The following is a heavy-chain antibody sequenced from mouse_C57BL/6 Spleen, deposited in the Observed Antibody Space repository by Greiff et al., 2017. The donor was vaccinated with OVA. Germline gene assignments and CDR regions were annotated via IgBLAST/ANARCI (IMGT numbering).Heavy chain of an antibody. V-gene: IGHV1-82*01. CDR3: ANYYGSSYGYFDV. D-gene: IGHD1-1*01. CDR2: IYPGDGDT. J-gene: IGHJ1*03. CDR1: GYAFSSSW. Sequence: VQLQQSGPELVKPGASVKISCKASGYAFSSSWMNWVKQRPGKGLEWIGRIYPGDGDTNYNGKFKGKATLTADKSSSTAYMQLSILTSEDSAVYFCANYYGSSYGYFDVWGTGTTVTVSS.